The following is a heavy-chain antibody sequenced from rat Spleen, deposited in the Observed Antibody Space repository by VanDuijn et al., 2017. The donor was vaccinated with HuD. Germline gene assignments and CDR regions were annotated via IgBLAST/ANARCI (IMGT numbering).Heavy chain of an antibody. D-gene: IGHD1-11*01. J-gene: IGHJ2*01. CDR2: ISPSGGST. CDR3: AKDLDYGPDY. CDR1: GFTFSDFG. V-gene: IGHV5-19*01. Sequence: EVQLVESGGGLVQPGRSLTLSCAASGFTFSDFGMHWIRQAPTKGLEWVASISPSGGSTYYRDSVQGRVTISRDNARSTLFLEMDSLRSEDTATYYCAKDLDYGPDYWGQGVMVTVSS.